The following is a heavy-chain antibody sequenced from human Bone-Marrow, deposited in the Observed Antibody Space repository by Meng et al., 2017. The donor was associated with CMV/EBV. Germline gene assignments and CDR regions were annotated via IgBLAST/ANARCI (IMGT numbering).Heavy chain of an antibody. CDR1: GGSISSSSYY. D-gene: IGHD3-3*01. CDR2: IYYSGST. J-gene: IGHJ6*02. CDR3: ARRSYYDFWSGYLGGYGMDV. Sequence: SETLSLTCTVSGGSISSSSYYWGWIRQPPGKGLEWIGSIYYSGSTYYNPSLKSRVTISVDTSKNQFSLKLSSVTAADTAVYYCARRSYYDFWSGYLGGYGMDVWGQGTTVTVSS. V-gene: IGHV4-39*07.